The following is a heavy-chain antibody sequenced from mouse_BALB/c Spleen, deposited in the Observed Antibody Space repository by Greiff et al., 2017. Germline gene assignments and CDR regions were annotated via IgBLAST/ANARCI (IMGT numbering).Heavy chain of an antibody. J-gene: IGHJ1*01. CDR2: ISYSGST. V-gene: IGHV3-8*02. CDR3: ASNYGSPSYWYFDV. CDR1: GDSITSGY. D-gene: IGHD1-1*01. Sequence: EVKLMESGPSLVKPSQTLSLTCSVTGDSITSGYWNWIRKFPGNKLEYMGYISYSGSTYYNPSLKSRISITRDTSKNQYYLQLNSVTTEDTATYYCASNYGSPSYWYFDVWGAGTTVTVSS.